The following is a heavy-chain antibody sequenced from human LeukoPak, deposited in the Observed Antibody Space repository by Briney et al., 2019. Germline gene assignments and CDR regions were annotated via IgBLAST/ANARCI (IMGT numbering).Heavy chain of an antibody. V-gene: IGHV3-74*01. CDR2: IKGDGSHT. CDR3: VRDWDNFDFDS. J-gene: IGHJ5*01. CDR1: GFTFSNYW. Sequence: PGGSLRLSCAASGFTFSNYWMHWVRQAPGKGLVWVSRIKGDGSHTIYADSVKGRFTISRDNAKNTLYLQMKSLRDEDTAVYYCVRDWDNFDFDSWGQGTLVTVSS. D-gene: IGHD1/OR15-1a*01.